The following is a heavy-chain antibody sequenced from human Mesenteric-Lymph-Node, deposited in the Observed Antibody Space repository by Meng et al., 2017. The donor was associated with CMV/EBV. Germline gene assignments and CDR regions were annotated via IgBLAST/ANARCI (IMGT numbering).Heavy chain of an antibody. CDR3: AKGAGSSSWYYFDY. CDR1: GFTFSSYG. J-gene: IGHJ4*02. Sequence: GGSLRLSCAASGFTFSSYGMRWVRQAPGKGLECVSDISGSGYNTYYADSVKGRFTISRDNSKNTLYLQMHSLRAEDTAVYYCAKGAGSSSWYYFDYWGQGTLVAVSS. CDR2: ISGSGYNT. D-gene: IGHD6-13*01. V-gene: IGHV3-23*01.